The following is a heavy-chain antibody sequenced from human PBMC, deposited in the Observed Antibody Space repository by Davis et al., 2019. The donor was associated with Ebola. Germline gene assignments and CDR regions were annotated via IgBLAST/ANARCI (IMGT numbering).Heavy chain of an antibody. Sequence: GESLKISCAASGFTFSSYEMNWVRQAPGKGLEWVSYISSSGSTIYYADSVKGRFTISRDNAKNSLYLQMYSLRAEDTAVYYCARWGRYIVVVPAATDYYYYGMDVWGQGTTVTVSS. CDR1: GFTFSSYE. V-gene: IGHV3-48*03. D-gene: IGHD2-2*01. CDR3: ARWGRYIVVVPAATDYYYYGMDV. CDR2: ISSSGSTI. J-gene: IGHJ6*02.